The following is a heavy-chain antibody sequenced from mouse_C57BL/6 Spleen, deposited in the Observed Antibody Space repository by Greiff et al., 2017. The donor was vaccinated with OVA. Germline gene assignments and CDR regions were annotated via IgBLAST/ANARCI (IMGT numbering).Heavy chain of an antibody. CDR3: AREGDYYGSSYVDWFAY. J-gene: IGHJ3*01. CDR2: ISYDGSN. V-gene: IGHV3-6*01. CDR1: GYSITSGYY. Sequence: EVQLQESGPGLVKPSQSLSLTCSVTGYSITSGYYWNWIRQFPGNKLEWMGYISYDGSNNYNPSLKNRISITRDTSKNQFFLKLNSVTTEDTATYYCAREGDYYGSSYVDWFAYWGQGTLVTVSA. D-gene: IGHD1-1*01.